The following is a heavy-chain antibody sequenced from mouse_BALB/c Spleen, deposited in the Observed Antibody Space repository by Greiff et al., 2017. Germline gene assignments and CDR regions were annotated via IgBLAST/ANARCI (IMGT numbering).Heavy chain of an antibody. CDR2: ISSGGSYT. D-gene: IGHD2-10*02. CDR3: ARQTVYGNAYAMDY. V-gene: IGHV5-6*01. J-gene: IGHJ4*01. Sequence: EVKLQESGGDLVKPGGSLKLSCAASGFTFSSYGMSWVRQTPDKRLEWVATISSGGSYTYYPDSVKGRFTISRDDAKNTLYLQMSSRKSEDTAMYYCARQTVYGNAYAMDYWGQGTSVTVSS. CDR1: GFTFSSYG.